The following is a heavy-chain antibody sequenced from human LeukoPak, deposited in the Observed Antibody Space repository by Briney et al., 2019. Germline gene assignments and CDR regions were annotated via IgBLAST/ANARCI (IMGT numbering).Heavy chain of an antibody. CDR1: GGSISSYY. D-gene: IGHD6-13*01. CDR2: IYYSGST. J-gene: IGHJ4*02. CDR3: ARGESGYSSTFDY. V-gene: IGHV4-59*08. Sequence: SETLSLTCTVSGGSISSYYWSWIRQPPGKGLEWIGYIYYSGSTNYNPSLKSRVTISVDTSKNQLSLKLSSVTAADTAVYYCARGESGYSSTFDYWGQGTLVTVSS.